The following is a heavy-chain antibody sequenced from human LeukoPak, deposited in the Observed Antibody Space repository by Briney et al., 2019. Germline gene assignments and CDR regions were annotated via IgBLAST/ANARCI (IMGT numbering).Heavy chain of an antibody. V-gene: IGHV4-38-2*02. J-gene: IGHJ4*02. CDR1: GYSISSGYY. CDR2: IYHSGST. D-gene: IGHD5-18*01. CDR3: AREVIEDTAMGALDY. Sequence: SETLSLTCTVSGYSISSGYYWGWIRQPPGKGLEWIGSIYHSGSTYYNPSLKSRVTISVDTSKNQFSLKLSSVTAADTAVYYCAREVIEDTAMGALDYWGQGTLVTVSS.